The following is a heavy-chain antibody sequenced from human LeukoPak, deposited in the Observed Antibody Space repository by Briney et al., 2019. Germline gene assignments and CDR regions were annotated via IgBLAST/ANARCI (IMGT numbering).Heavy chain of an antibody. CDR3: ARLTIAVFGVEIDY. J-gene: IGHJ4*02. CDR2: IYYNGGT. CDR1: GDYIYRSNYY. V-gene: IGHV4-39*01. D-gene: IGHD3-3*01. Sequence: SETLSLTCTVSGDYIYRSNYYWGWIRQPPTKGLEWIGSIYYNGGTYYNPSLKSRVTIFVDTSKNQFSLTVSSVTAADTAVYFCARLTIAVFGVEIDYWGQGSLVTVSS.